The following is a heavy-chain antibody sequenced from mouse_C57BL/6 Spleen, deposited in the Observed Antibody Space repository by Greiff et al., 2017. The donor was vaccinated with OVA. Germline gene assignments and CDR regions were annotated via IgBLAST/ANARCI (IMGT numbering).Heavy chain of an antibody. CDR3: ARRLGPTTVDAMDY. J-gene: IGHJ4*01. D-gene: IGHD1-1*01. CDR1: GYTFTSYW. CDR2: IHPNSGST. Sequence: VQLQQSGAELVKPGASVKLSCKASGYTFTSYWMHWVKQRPGQGLEWIGMIHPNSGSTNYNEKFKSKATLTVDKSSSTAYMQLSSLTSEDSAVYYCARRLGPTTVDAMDYWGQGTSVTVSS. V-gene: IGHV1-64*01.